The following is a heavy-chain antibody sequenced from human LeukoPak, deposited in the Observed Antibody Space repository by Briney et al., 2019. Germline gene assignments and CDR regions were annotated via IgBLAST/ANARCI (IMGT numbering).Heavy chain of an antibody. D-gene: IGHD3-22*01. CDR2: IIPIFGTA. CDR3: AMTYYFDSSGPSRGAFDI. V-gene: IGHV1-69*13. J-gene: IGHJ3*02. Sequence: ASVKVSCKASGGTFSSYAISWVRQAPGQGLEWMGGIIPIFGTANYAQKFQGRVTITADESTSTAYMELSSLRSEDTAVYYCAMTYYFDSSGPSRGAFDIWGQGTMVTVSS. CDR1: GGTFSSYA.